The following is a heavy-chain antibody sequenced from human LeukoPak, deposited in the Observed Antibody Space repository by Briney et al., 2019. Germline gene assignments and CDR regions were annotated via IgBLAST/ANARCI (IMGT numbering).Heavy chain of an antibody. D-gene: IGHD5-12*01. V-gene: IGHV4-59*01. CDR3: ARGISPSGYLFDY. CDR1: GGSITTYY. Sequence: SEPLSLTCTVSGGSITTYYWSWIRQPPGKGLEWIGYLYYSGYTNYNPSLKSRVTISVDTSKNQFSLKLSSVTAADTAVYYCARGISPSGYLFDYWGQGTLVTVSS. J-gene: IGHJ4*02. CDR2: LYYSGYT.